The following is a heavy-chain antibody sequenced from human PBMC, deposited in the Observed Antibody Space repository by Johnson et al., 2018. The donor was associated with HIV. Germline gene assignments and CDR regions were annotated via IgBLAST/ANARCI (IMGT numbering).Heavy chain of an antibody. V-gene: IGHV3-30*04. Sequence: QVQLVESGGGVVQPGRSLRLSCAASGFTFSSYAMHWVRQAPGKGLEWVAVISYDGSNTYYAASVQGRFTISRDNSKNTLYLQMNSLRAEDTAVYYCARRYSGSYRGAFDIWGQGTMVTVSS. J-gene: IGHJ3*02. CDR3: ARRYSGSYRGAFDI. CDR1: GFTFSSYA. CDR2: ISYDGSNT. D-gene: IGHD1-26*01.